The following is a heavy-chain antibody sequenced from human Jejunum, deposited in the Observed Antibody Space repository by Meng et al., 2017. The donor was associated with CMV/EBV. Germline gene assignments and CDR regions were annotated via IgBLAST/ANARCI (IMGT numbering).Heavy chain of an antibody. J-gene: IGHJ4*02. V-gene: IGHV4-59*01. CDR1: GGSISNYY. D-gene: IGHD5-12*01. Sequence: VSGGSISNYYWSWIRQSPGKGLEWIGYIHSSRPTSYNPSLKSRVSMSLDTSKNRFSLKLTSVTAADTAVYYCARDRGYSHGYELAYWGQGTLVTVSS. CDR3: ARDRGYSHGYELAY. CDR2: IHSSRPT.